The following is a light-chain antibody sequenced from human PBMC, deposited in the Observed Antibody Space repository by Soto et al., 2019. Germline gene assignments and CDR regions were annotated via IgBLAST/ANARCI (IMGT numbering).Light chain of an antibody. CDR3: QQRSNCPKT. Sequence: EVVMRHSPATLSVSLGECASMSCMASQGIGDTLAWYQHKPGQTPRLLIYDTSTRATGIPARFSGSGSGTDFTLTISSLEPEDFAVYYCQQRSNCPKTFGQGTKVDI. V-gene: IGKV3-11*01. CDR1: QGIGDT. CDR2: DTS. J-gene: IGKJ1*01.